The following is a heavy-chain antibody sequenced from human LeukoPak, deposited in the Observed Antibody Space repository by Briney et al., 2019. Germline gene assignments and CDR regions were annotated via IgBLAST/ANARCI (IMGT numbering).Heavy chain of an antibody. D-gene: IGHD6-13*01. CDR2: INPNSGGT. Sequence: ASVKVSCKASGYTFTGYYMHWVRQAPGQGLEWMGWINPNSGGTNYAQKFQGRVTMTRDTSISTAYMELSRLRSDDTAVYYCARGALVTGWQQLGYFDYWGQGTLVTVSS. CDR3: ARGALVTGWQQLGYFDY. CDR1: GYTFTGYY. J-gene: IGHJ4*02. V-gene: IGHV1-2*02.